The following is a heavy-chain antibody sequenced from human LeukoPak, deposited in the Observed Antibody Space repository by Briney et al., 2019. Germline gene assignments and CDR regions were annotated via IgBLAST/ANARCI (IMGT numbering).Heavy chain of an antibody. D-gene: IGHD2-15*01. J-gene: IGHJ4*02. Sequence: GGSLRLSCAASGFTFSSFSMNWVRQAPGKGLEWVSTVSTGGAATYYADSVKGRFTISRDNSKNTLYLQMNSLRAEDTAVYYCAKGSGGVVVAAPLDYWGQGTVVTVSS. CDR2: VSTGGAAT. CDR1: GFTFSSFS. CDR3: AKGSGGVVVAAPLDY. V-gene: IGHV3-23*01.